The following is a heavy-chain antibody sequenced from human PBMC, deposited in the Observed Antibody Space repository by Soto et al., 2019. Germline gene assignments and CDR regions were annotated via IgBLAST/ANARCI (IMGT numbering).Heavy chain of an antibody. CDR2: IYSGGST. J-gene: IGHJ4*02. D-gene: IGHD6-19*01. V-gene: IGHV3-66*01. CDR3: ARAVYSSGWYHGY. CDR1: GFTVSSNY. Sequence: EVQLVESGGGLVQPGGSLRLSCAASGFTVSSNYMSWVRQAPGKGLEWVSVIYSGGSTYYADSVKGRFTISRDNSKNTLYLQMNSLRAEDTAVYYCARAVYSSGWYHGYWGQGTLVTVSS.